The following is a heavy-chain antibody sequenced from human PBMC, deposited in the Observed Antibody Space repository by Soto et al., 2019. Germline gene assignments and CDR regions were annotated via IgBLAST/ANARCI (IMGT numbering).Heavy chain of an antibody. Sequence: PSETLSLTCTVSGGSISSSSYYWGWIRQPPGKGREWIGSIYYSGSTYYNPSLKSRVTISVDTSKNQFSLKLSSVTAADTAVYYCGAGGQWLVYWGQGTLVTVSS. CDR1: GGSISSSSYY. V-gene: IGHV4-39*01. CDR3: GAGGQWLVY. CDR2: IYYSGST. D-gene: IGHD6-19*01. J-gene: IGHJ4*02.